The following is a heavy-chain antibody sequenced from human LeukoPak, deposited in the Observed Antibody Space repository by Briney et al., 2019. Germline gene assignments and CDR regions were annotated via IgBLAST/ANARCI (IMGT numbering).Heavy chain of an antibody. CDR1: GFTFSSYS. J-gene: IGHJ4*02. Sequence: GESLRLSCEASGFTFSSYSMNWVRQAPGKGLEWVSIIYSGGTTYYADSVKGRFTISRDNSKNTLYLQMNSLRAEDTAVYYCARVLWNGDYPRFDYWGQGTLVTVSS. CDR2: IYSGGTT. CDR3: ARVLWNGDYPRFDY. V-gene: IGHV3-53*01. D-gene: IGHD4-17*01.